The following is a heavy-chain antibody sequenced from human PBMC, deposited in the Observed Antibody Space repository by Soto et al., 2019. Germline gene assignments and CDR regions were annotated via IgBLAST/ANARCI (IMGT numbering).Heavy chain of an antibody. D-gene: IGHD3-10*01. V-gene: IGHV4-59*08. J-gene: IGHJ4*02. Sequence: SETLSLTCTVSGGSISSYYWSWIRQPPGKGLEWIAYIYYSGSTNYNPSLKSGVTISADTSKNQFSLKLSSVTAADTAVYYCASLQGSKWGFYFFDHWGQGTLVTVSS. CDR3: ASLQGSKWGFYFFDH. CDR2: IYYSGST. CDR1: GGSISSYY.